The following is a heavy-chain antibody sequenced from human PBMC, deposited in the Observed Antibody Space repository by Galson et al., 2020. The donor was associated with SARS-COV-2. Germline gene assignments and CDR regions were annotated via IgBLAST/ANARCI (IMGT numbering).Heavy chain of an antibody. CDR3: AREPREWLVLNYYDMDV. CDR1: GGSISSSNW. J-gene: IGHJ6*03. D-gene: IGHD6-19*01. V-gene: IGHV4-4*02. Sequence: SETLSLTCAVSGGSISSSNWWSWVRQPPGKGLEWIGEIYHSGSTNYNPSLKSRVTISVDKSKNQFSLKLSSVTAADTAVYYCAREPREWLVLNYYDMDVWGKGTTVTVSS. CDR2: IYHSGST.